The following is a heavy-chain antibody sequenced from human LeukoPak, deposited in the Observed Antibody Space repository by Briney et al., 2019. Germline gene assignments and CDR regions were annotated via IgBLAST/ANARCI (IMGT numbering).Heavy chain of an antibody. CDR1: GFSFSNYW. J-gene: IGHJ4*02. V-gene: IGHV3-7*03. CDR3: ARDHNYGSDY. D-gene: IGHD5-18*01. CDR2: IKEDGSEK. Sequence: GSLRLSCAASGFSFSNYWMSWVRQVPGKGLEWVANIKEDGSEKYYVDSVKGRFTISRDSAKNSLYLQMNSLRVEDTAVYYCARDHNYGSDYWGQGTLVTVSS.